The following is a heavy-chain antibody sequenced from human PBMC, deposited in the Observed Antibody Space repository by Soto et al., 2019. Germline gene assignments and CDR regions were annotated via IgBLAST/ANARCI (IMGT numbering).Heavy chain of an antibody. D-gene: IGHD2-2*02. Sequence: GASVKVSCKASGYTFTGYYMHWVRQAPGQGLEWMGWINPNSGGTNYAQKFQGWVTMTRDTSISTAYMELSRLRSDDTAVYYCATQRPYCSSTSCYTTGFDYCGTGTLVTVSS. J-gene: IGHJ4*02. CDR2: INPNSGGT. CDR3: ATQRPYCSSTSCYTTGFDY. CDR1: GYTFTGYY. V-gene: IGHV1-2*04.